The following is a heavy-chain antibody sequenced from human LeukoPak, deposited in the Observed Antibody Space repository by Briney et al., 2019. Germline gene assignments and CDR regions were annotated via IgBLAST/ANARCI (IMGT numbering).Heavy chain of an antibody. CDR2: IYYSGRT. J-gene: IGHJ2*01. D-gene: IGHD2-21*02. CDR3: ARALGCGDDCYWYFDL. V-gene: IGHV4-30-4*01. CDR1: GGSINSGDYY. Sequence: PSETLSLTCTVSGGSINSGDYYWSWIRQSPGKGLEWIGYIYYSGRTYYNPSLRSRVSMSVDTSKNQFSLKLSSLAAADTAVYYCARALGCGDDCYWYFDLWGRGTLVTVSS.